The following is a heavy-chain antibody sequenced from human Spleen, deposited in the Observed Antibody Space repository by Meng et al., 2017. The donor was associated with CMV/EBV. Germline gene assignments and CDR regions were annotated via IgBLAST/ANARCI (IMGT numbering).Heavy chain of an antibody. CDR3: ARDSRGLLYLGSVDY. J-gene: IGHJ4*02. D-gene: IGHD2-2*02. V-gene: IGHV3-21*01. Sequence: GESLKISCAASGFSFSFYGMHWVRQAPGKGLEWVSSISSSSSYIYYADSVKGRFTISRDNAKNSLYLQMNSLRAEDTAVYYCARDSRGLLYLGSVDYWGQGTLVTVSS. CDR1: GFSFSFYG. CDR2: ISSSSSYI.